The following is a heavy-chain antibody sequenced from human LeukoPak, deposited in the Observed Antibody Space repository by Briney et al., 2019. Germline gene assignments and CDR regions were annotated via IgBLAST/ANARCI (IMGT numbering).Heavy chain of an antibody. J-gene: IGHJ4*02. D-gene: IGHD6-6*01. CDR1: GGTFSSYA. CDR3: ARDEYSSSSPDN. V-gene: IGHV1-69*01. Sequence: SVKVSCKASGGTFSSYAISWVRQAPGQGLEWIGGIIPIFGTANYAQKFQGRVTITADESTSTAYMELSSLRSEDTAVYYCARDEYSSSSPDNWGQGTLVTVSS. CDR2: IIPIFGTA.